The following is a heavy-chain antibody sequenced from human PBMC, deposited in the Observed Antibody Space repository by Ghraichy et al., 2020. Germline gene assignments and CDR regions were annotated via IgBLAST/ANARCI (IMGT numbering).Heavy chain of an antibody. Sequence: SETLSLTCTVSGGSISSSSYYWGWIRQSPGKGLEWIGSIYYSGSTYYNPSLKSRITISVDTSKNQFSLKLSSVTAADTAVYYCASVGYYDILTGYRTWGQGTLVTVSS. CDR2: IYYSGST. J-gene: IGHJ5*02. CDR1: GGSISSSSYY. V-gene: IGHV4-39*07. D-gene: IGHD3-9*01. CDR3: ASVGYYDILTGYRT.